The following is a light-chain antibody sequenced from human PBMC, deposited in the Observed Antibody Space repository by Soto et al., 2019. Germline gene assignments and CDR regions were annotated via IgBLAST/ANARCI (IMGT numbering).Light chain of an antibody. CDR3: LQDFNYFS. CDR1: QAIRND. J-gene: IGKJ5*01. Sequence: AIQLTQSPSSLSASVVDRVTITCRASQAIRNDLGWYQQKPGKAPKLLIYAASTLQSGVPSRFSGSGFGTDFTLTISSLQPEDFATYYCLQDFNYFSFGQGTRLEIK. CDR2: AAS. V-gene: IGKV1-6*01.